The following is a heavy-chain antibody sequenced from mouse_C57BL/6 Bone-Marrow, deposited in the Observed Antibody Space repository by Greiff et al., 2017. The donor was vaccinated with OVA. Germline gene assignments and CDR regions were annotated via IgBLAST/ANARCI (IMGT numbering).Heavy chain of an antibody. CDR2: IDPETGGT. CDR1: GYTFTDYE. D-gene: IGHD2-10*02. J-gene: IGHJ3*01. CDR3: SYGNIFAY. Sequence: QVHVKQSGAELVRPGASVTLSCKASGYTFTDYEMHWVKQTPVHGLEWIGAIDPETGGTAYNQKFKGKAILTADKSSSTAYMELRSLTSEDSAVYYSSYGNIFAYWGQGTLVTVSA. V-gene: IGHV1-15*01.